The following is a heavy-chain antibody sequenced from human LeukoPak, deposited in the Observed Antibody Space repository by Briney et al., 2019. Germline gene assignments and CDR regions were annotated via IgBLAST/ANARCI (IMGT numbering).Heavy chain of an antibody. CDR2: IYYSGST. D-gene: IGHD3-22*01. J-gene: IGHJ3*01. CDR3: ARDPYYYDSSGGG. Sequence: SQTLSLTCTVSGGSISSGDYYWSWIRQPPGKGLEWIGYIYYSGSTYYNPSLKSRVTISVDTSKNQFSLKLSSVTAADTAVYYCARDPYYYDSSGGGWGQGTMVTVSS. V-gene: IGHV4-30-4*08. CDR1: GGSISSGDYY.